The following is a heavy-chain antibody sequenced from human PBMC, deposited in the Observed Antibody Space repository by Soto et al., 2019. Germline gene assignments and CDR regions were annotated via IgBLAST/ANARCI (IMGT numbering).Heavy chain of an antibody. CDR3: ARDQGGSGSYSYGMDV. V-gene: IGHV4-59*02. Sequence: KPSETLSLTCTVSGGSVSSYYWSWIRQPPGKGLEWIGYVYFSGSTNYNPSLKSRVTISVDTSKNQFSLKLSSVTTADTAVYYCARDQGGSGSYSYGMDVWGQGTTVTVSS. D-gene: IGHD3-10*01. J-gene: IGHJ6*02. CDR2: VYFSGST. CDR1: GGSVSSYY.